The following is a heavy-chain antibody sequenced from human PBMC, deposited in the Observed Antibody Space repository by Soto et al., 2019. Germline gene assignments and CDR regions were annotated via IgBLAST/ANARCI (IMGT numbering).Heavy chain of an antibody. CDR2: TYYSENT. J-gene: IGHJ4*02. V-gene: IGHV4-31*03. CDR1: GGSISSGGYY. CDR3: ARLSSSGWPIDS. D-gene: IGHD6-19*01. Sequence: ASETLSLTCTVSGGSISSGGYYWNWIRQHPGKGLGWIGYTYYSENTYYNPSLNSRITISADTSKNQFSLKLSSVTAADTAVYYCARLSSSGWPIDSWGQGTLVTVSS.